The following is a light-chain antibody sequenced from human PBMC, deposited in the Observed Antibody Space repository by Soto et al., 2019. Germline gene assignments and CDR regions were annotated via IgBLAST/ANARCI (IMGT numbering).Light chain of an antibody. Sequence: EIVLTQSPGTLSLSPGERATHSCRASHSVSSSYLAWYQQNPGQAPRLLIYGASSRATGIPDRFSGSGSGTDFTLTISRLEPEDFAVYYCQQYGSSPPNTFGQGTKLEIK. V-gene: IGKV3-20*01. J-gene: IGKJ2*01. CDR3: QQYGSSPPNT. CDR2: GAS. CDR1: HSVSSSY.